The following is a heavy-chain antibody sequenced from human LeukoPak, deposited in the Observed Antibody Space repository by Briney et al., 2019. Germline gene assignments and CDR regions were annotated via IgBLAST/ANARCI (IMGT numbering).Heavy chain of an antibody. J-gene: IGHJ6*03. CDR1: GFTFSSYW. Sequence: RGSLRLSCAASGFTFSSYWMSWVRQSPGKRLEWVANIKQDGSEKYYVDPVKGRFTISRDNAKNSLYLQMNSLRAEDTAVYYCARVSSSESGGYYYYYKDVWGKGTTVTVSS. CDR2: IKQDGSEK. V-gene: IGHV3-7*01. D-gene: IGHD6-13*01. CDR3: ARVSSSESGGYYYYYKDV.